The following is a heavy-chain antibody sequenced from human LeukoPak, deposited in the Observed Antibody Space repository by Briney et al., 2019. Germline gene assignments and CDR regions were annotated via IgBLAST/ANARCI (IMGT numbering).Heavy chain of an antibody. CDR3: ATVQTGWYYFHY. D-gene: IGHD6-19*01. CDR1: GDSISDTNYY. CDR2: IYYSGSA. J-gene: IGHJ4*02. Sequence: SETLSLTCTVSGDSISDTNYYWGWIRQPPGKGLEWFANIYYSGSAYYNPSLKSRVTISVDTSKNQFSLKLSSVTAADTAVYYCATVQTGWYYFHYWGQGTLVTVSS. V-gene: IGHV4-39*07.